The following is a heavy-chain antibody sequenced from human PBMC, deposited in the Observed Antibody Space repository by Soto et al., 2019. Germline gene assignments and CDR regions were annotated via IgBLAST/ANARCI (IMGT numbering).Heavy chain of an antibody. CDR2: ISYDGTSR. D-gene: IGHD1-20*01. Sequence: QVQLVESGGGVVQPGKSLGLSCAASGITFSVYAMHWVRQAPGKGLEWVASISYDGTSRFYADSVHGRFTISRDNPRNTLHLQINSLRAEETAIYYCAAGILWDYFDFWGQGVLVTVSS. CDR1: GITFSVYA. J-gene: IGHJ4*02. V-gene: IGHV3-30*03. CDR3: AAGILWDYFDF.